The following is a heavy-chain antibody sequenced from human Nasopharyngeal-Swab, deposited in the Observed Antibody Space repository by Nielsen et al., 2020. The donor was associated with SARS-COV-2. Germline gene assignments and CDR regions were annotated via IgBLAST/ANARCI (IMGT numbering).Heavy chain of an antibody. J-gene: IGHJ4*02. D-gene: IGHD3-10*01. CDR1: GFTFSNYG. CDR3: AKERFYSGSGKYPRDFDY. V-gene: IGHV3-30*18. Sequence: GGSLRLSCVASGFTFSNYGMHWVRQAPGKGLEWVAIISYDGGNKYHADSVKGRFTISKDNSKNTLYLQMSSLRADDTAVYYCAKERFYSGSGKYPRDFDYWGQGTLVTVSS. CDR2: ISYDGGNK.